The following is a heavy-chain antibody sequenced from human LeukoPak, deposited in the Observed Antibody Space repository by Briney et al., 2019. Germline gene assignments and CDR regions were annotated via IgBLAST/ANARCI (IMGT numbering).Heavy chain of an antibody. V-gene: IGHV3-66*01. Sequence: PGGSLRLSCAASGFTVSSNYMSWVRQAPGKGLEWVSVIYSGGSTYYADSVKGRFTISRDNSKNTLYLQMNSLRAEDTAVYYCAREPYCSSTSCYHYYYYGMDVWGQGTTVTVSS. CDR3: AREPYCSSTSCYHYYYYGMDV. CDR2: IYSGGST. CDR1: GFTVSSNY. J-gene: IGHJ6*02. D-gene: IGHD2-2*01.